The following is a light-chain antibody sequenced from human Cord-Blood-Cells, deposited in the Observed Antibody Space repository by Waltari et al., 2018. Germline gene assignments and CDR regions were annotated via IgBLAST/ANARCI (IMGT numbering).Light chain of an antibody. J-gene: IGLJ3*02. Sequence: QSALTQPASVSGSPGQSITISCPGTSSDVGSYNLVSRYQQHPGKPPKLMILQGSKRPSGFSNRFSGSKSGNTASRTISGLQAEDEADYYCCSYAGSSTSWVFGGGTKLTVL. CDR1: SSDVGSYNL. CDR3: CSYAGSSTSWV. V-gene: IGLV2-23*01. CDR2: QGS.